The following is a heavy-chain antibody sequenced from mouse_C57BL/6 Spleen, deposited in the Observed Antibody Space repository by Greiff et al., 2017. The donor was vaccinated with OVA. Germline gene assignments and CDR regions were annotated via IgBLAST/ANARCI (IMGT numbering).Heavy chain of an antibody. V-gene: IGHV5-12*01. Sequence: EVQLVESGGGLVQPGGSLKLSCAASGFTFSDYYMYWVRQTPEKRLEWVAYISNGGGSTYYPDTVKGRFTISRDNAKNTLYLQMSRLKSEDTAMYYCARHRYDGYPMDYWGQGTSVTVSS. CDR2: ISNGGGST. CDR3: ARHRYDGYPMDY. D-gene: IGHD2-3*01. J-gene: IGHJ4*01. CDR1: GFTFSDYY.